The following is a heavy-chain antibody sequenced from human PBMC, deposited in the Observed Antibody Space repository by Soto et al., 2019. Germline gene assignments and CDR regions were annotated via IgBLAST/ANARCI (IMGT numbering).Heavy chain of an antibody. V-gene: IGHV1-2*02. CDR1: GYTFTGYY. CDR3: AVGYSYGPYYFDY. CDR2: INPNSGGT. J-gene: IGHJ4*02. D-gene: IGHD5-18*01. Sequence: SVKVSCKASGYTFTGYYMHWVRQAPGQGLEWMGWINPNSGGTNYAQKFQGRVTMTRDTSISTAYMELSRLRSDDTAVYYCAVGYSYGPYYFDYWGQGTLVTVSS.